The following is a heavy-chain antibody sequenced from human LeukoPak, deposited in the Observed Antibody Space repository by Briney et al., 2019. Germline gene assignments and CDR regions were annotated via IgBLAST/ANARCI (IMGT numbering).Heavy chain of an antibody. J-gene: IGHJ4*02. V-gene: IGHV3-53*04. CDR2: IYSGGGT. CDR3: ASDPYGVGDFDY. D-gene: IGHD1-26*01. CDR1: GFTVSSHY. Sequence: GGSLRLSCAASGFTVSSHYMSWVRQAPGKGLEWVSLIYSGGGTYYADSAKGRFTISRHTSKNTLYLQMNSLRPEDTAVYYCASDPYGVGDFDYWGQGTLVTVSS.